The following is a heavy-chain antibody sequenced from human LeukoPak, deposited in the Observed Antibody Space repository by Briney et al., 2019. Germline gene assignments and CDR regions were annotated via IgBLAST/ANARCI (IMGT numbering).Heavy chain of an antibody. J-gene: IGHJ4*02. CDR3: AAVSGGNRGYNGYEEAPFDY. D-gene: IGHD5-12*01. Sequence: SVKVSCKASGFTFTSSAMQWVRQARGQRLEWIGWIVVGSGNTNYAQKFQERVTITRDMSTSTAYMELSSLRSEDTAVYYCAAVSGGNRGYNGYEEAPFDYWGQGTLVTVSS. CDR2: IVVGSGNT. CDR1: GFTFTSSA. V-gene: IGHV1-58*02.